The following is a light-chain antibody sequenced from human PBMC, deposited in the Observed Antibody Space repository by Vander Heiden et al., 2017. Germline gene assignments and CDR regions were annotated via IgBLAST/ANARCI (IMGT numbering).Light chain of an antibody. J-gene: IGLJ1*01. CDR2: EGS. CDR1: SSDVGRYNL. CDR3: CSYAGSSTCGAYV. Sequence: QSALTQPASVSGSPGQSTTLSFTGTSSDVGRYNLVSWYQQNPGKAPKLMIYEGSKRPSGVSNRFAGSKSGNTASLTISGLQAEDEAEYYCCSYAGSSTCGAYVFGTGTKVTVL. V-gene: IGLV2-23*01.